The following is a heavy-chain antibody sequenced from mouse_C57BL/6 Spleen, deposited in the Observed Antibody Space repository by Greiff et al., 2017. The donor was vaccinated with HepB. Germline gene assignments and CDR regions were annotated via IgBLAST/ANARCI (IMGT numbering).Heavy chain of an antibody. Sequence: QVQLQQSGAELVRPGASVKLSCKASGYTFTDYYINWVKQRPGQGLEWIARIYPGSGNTYYNEKFKGKATLTAEKSSSTAYMQLSSLTSEDSAVYFCARQDGYYFDYWGQGTTLTVSS. J-gene: IGHJ2*01. CDR1: GYTFTDYY. D-gene: IGHD2-3*01. CDR2: IYPGSGNT. CDR3: ARQDGYYFDY. V-gene: IGHV1-76*01.